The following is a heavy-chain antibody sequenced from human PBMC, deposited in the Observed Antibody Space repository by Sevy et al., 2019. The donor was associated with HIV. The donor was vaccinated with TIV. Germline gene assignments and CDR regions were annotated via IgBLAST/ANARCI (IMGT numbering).Heavy chain of an antibody. V-gene: IGHV3-30*04. CDR2: ISYDGSNK. D-gene: IGHD4-4*01. CDR3: ASRTTAGSYYYYGMDV. J-gene: IGHJ6*02. Sequence: GGSLRLSCAASVFTFSSYAMHWVRQAPGKGLEWVAVISYDGSNKYYADSVKGRFTISRDNSKNTLYLQMNSLRAEDTAVYYCASRTTAGSYYYYGMDVWGQGTTVTVSS. CDR1: VFTFSSYA.